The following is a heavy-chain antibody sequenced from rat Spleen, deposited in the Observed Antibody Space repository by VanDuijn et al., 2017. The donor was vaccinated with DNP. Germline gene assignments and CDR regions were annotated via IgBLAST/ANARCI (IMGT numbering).Heavy chain of an antibody. V-gene: IGHV5-25*01. J-gene: IGHJ3*01. CDR3: ERGGMYTTAQTVWFAY. CDR1: GFTFSAYY. D-gene: IGHD1-6*01. Sequence: EVQLVESGGGLVQPGRSLKLSCAASGFTFSAYYMAWVRQAPAKGLEWVAYIGSPAYAPYYTDSVKGRFAISRDNAKNTLYLQMNSLRSEDTATYYGERGGMYTTAQTVWFAYWGQGTLVTVSS. CDR2: IGSPAYAP.